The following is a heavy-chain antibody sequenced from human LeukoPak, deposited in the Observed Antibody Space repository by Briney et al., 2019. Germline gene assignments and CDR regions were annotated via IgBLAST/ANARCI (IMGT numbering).Heavy chain of an antibody. D-gene: IGHD5-18*01. J-gene: IGHJ4*02. V-gene: IGHV4-39*02. Sequence: SETLSLTCTVSGGCISSSSYYWGWIRQPPGKGLEWIGSIYYSGSTYYNPSLKSRVTISVDTSKNQFSLKLSSVTAADTAVYYCARENVDTAYYFDYWGQGTLVTVSS. CDR1: GGCISSSSYY. CDR2: IYYSGST. CDR3: ARENVDTAYYFDY.